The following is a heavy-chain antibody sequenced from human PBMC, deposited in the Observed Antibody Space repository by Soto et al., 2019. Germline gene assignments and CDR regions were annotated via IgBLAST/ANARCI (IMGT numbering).Heavy chain of an antibody. CDR1: GFTFSNAW. CDR3: TTEAAAGQDAFDI. J-gene: IGHJ3*02. CDR2: IKSKTDGGTT. V-gene: IGHV3-15*01. D-gene: IGHD6-13*01. Sequence: VGSVRLSCAASGFTFSNAWMSWVRQAPGKGLEWVGRIKSKTDGGTTDYAAPVKGRFTISRDDSKNTLYLQMNSLKTEDTAVYYCTTEAAAGQDAFDIWGQGTMVTVSS.